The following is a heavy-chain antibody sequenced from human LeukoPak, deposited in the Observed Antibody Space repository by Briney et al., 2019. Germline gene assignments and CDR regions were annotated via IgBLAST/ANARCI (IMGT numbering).Heavy chain of an antibody. D-gene: IGHD2/OR15-2a*01. Sequence: GGSLRLSCAASGFTFRDYYMTWIRQAPGKGLEWVSYISSSGSTIYYADSVKGRFTISRDNAKNSLYLQMNSLRAEDTAVYYCARVLGDPALYYYYGMDAWGQGTTVTVPS. CDR1: GFTFRDYY. CDR2: ISSSGSTI. V-gene: IGHV3-11*01. J-gene: IGHJ6*02. CDR3: ARVLGDPALYYYYGMDA.